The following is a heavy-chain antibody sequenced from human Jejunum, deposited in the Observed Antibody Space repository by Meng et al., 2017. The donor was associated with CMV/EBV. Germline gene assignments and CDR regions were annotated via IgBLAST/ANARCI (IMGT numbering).Heavy chain of an antibody. D-gene: IGHD1-26*01. V-gene: IGHV4-4*07. Sequence: QVQLQASGPGLVKPSETLSLTCTVSGGSINGYYCSWIRQPAGKGLEWIGRIYTSGNTNYNPSLKSRVTMSVDTSKNQFSLKLSSVTAADTAVYYCTRDNLSGSYYFDYWGQGALVTVSS. J-gene: IGHJ4*02. CDR2: IYTSGNT. CDR3: TRDNLSGSYYFDY. CDR1: GGSINGYY.